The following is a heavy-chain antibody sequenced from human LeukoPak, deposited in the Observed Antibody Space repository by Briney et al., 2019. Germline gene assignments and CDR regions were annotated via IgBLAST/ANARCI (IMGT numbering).Heavy chain of an antibody. J-gene: IGHJ4*02. CDR3: ARDLTGGATFDY. CDR2: ISGSGDST. V-gene: IGHV3-23*01. Sequence: GGSLRLSCAASGFTFSSYAMSWVRQAPGKGLEWVSAISGSGDSTYYADSVKGRFTISRDNSKNTLYLQMNSLRAEDTAVFYCARDLTGGATFDYWGQGTLVTVSS. D-gene: IGHD2-8*02. CDR1: GFTFSSYA.